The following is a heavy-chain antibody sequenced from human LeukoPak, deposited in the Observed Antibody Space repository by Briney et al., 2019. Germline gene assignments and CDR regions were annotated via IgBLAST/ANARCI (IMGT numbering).Heavy chain of an antibody. D-gene: IGHD2/OR15-2a*01. J-gene: IGHJ4*02. CDR2: INHSGST. CDR1: GGSFSGYY. Sequence: NPSETLSLTCAVYGGSFSGYYWSWIRQSPGKGLEWIGEINHSGSTNYNPSLKSRVTISLDTSKNQFSLKLSSVTAADTAVYYCAGHHPRNTVDFWGQGTLVTVSS. V-gene: IGHV4-34*01. CDR3: AGHHPRNTVDF.